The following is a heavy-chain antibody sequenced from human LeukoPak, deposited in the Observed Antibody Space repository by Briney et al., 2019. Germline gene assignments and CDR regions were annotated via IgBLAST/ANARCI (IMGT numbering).Heavy chain of an antibody. V-gene: IGHV3-21*01. CDR2: TSSSSSYI. J-gene: IGHJ4*02. CDR1: GFTFSSYS. D-gene: IGHD3-16*02. Sequence: GGSLRLSCAASGFTFSSYSMNWVRQAPGKGLEWVSSTSSSSSYIYYADSVKGRFTISRDNAKNSLYLQMNSLRAEDTAVYYCARGAFGGVIVDPADWGQGTLVTVSS. CDR3: ARGAFGGVIVDPAD.